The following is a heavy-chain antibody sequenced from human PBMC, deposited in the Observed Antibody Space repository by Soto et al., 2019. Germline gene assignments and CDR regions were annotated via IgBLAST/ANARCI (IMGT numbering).Heavy chain of an antibody. CDR3: AKGISSTRYYYMDV. J-gene: IGHJ6*03. D-gene: IGHD2-2*01. Sequence: GGSLRLSCAASGFTLSDHYMDWVRQAPGKGLEWVSAISGSGGSIYYADSVKGRFTISRDNSKNTLYLQMNSLRAEDTAVHYCAKGISSTRYYYMDVWGKGTTVTVSS. CDR1: GFTLSDHY. V-gene: IGHV3-23*01. CDR2: ISGSGGSI.